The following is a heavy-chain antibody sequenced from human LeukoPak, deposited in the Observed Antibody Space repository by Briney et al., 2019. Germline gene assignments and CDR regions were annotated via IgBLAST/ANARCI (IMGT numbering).Heavy chain of an antibody. CDR2: ISAYSGNT. V-gene: IGHV1-18*01. D-gene: IGHD3-22*01. J-gene: IGHJ4*02. Sequence: ASVKVSCKASGYTFTSYGIRWVRQAPGQGLGWMGWISAYSGNTNYAQKLQGRVTMTTDTSTSTAYMEPRSLRSDDTAVYYCASGYYDSSGYYYSLNYFDYWGQGTLVTVSS. CDR3: ASGYYDSSGYYYSLNYFDY. CDR1: GYTFTSYG.